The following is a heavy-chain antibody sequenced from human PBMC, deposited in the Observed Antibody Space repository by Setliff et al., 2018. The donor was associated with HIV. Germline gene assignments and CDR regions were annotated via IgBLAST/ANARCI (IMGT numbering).Heavy chain of an antibody. CDR3: AKDGPHDRSGRYYSALDS. CDR1: GFTFDDYA. Sequence: GGSLRLSCAASGFTFDDYAMHWVRQAPGKGLEWVSGINWSSRNMGYADSVKGRFTISRDNAKSFLYLQMDSLRAEDTALYYCAKDGPHDRSGRYYSALDSWGQGTLVTVSS. J-gene: IGHJ4*02. CDR2: INWSSRNM. D-gene: IGHD3-22*01. V-gene: IGHV3-9*01.